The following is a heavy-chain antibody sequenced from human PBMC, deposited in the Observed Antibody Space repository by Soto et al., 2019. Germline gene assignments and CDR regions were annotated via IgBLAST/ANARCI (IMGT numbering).Heavy chain of an antibody. J-gene: IGHJ4*02. D-gene: IGHD2-2*01. Sequence: EVQLVESGGGLVQPGGSLRLSCAASGFTFSSYEMNWVRQAPGKGLEWVSYISSSGSSIYYADSVKGRFTISRDNAKTSLCLEMNGLRAEDTAVYYGARGSMPPNHWGQGTLVTVSS. CDR2: ISSSGSSI. CDR3: ARGSMPPNH. CDR1: GFTFSSYE. V-gene: IGHV3-48*03.